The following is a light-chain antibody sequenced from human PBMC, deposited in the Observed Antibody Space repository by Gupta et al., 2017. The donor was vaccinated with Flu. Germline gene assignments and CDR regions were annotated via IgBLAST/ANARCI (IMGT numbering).Light chain of an antibody. CDR2: LGS. CDR3: MQALQKGT. V-gene: IGKV2-28*01. CDR1: QSLLHGNGYNY. J-gene: IGKJ1*01. Sequence: PVTPGEPASISCRSSQSLLHGNGYNYLDWYLQKPGQSPQLLIYLGSNRASGVPDRFSGSGSGTDFTLKIRRVEAEDVGVYYCMQALQKGTFGQGTKVEIK.